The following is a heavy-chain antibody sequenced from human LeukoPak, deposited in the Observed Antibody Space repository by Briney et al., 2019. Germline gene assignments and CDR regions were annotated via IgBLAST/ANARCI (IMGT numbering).Heavy chain of an antibody. CDR1: GFTFSTYA. CDR3: ARVEVPAANDY. D-gene: IGHD2-2*01. CDR2: ISSSSSYI. V-gene: IGHV3-21*01. J-gene: IGHJ4*02. Sequence: GGSLRLSCAASGFTFSTYAMNWVRQAPGKGLEWVSSISSSSSYIYYADSVKGRFTISRDNAKNSLYLQMNSLRAEDTAVYYCARVEVPAANDYWGQGTLVTVSS.